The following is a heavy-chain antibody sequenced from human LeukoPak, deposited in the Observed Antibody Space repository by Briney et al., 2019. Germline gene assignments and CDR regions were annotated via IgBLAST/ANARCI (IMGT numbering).Heavy chain of an antibody. CDR2: IKQDGSEK. Sequence: GGSLRLSCAASGFTFSSDWMIWVRQAPGKGLEWVANIKQDGSEKYYVDSVKGRFTISRDNAKNSLYLQMHSLRVEDTAVYYCARDYYGSSGYYPHDYWGQGSLVTVSS. CDR1: GFTFSSDW. CDR3: ARDYYGSSGYYPHDY. V-gene: IGHV3-7*01. D-gene: IGHD3-22*01. J-gene: IGHJ4*02.